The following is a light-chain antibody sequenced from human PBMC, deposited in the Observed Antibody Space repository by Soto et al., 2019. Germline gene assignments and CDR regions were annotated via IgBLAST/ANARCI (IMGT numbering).Light chain of an antibody. CDR1: QSVSSSY. Sequence: EIVLTQSPGTLSLSPGERATLSCRASQSVSSSYLAWYQQKPGQAPRLLIYVASSRATGIPDRFSGSGCGTDFTLSISRLEPEDFAVYYCQQYGRTFGQGTKVEIK. J-gene: IGKJ1*01. V-gene: IGKV3-20*01. CDR3: QQYGRT. CDR2: VAS.